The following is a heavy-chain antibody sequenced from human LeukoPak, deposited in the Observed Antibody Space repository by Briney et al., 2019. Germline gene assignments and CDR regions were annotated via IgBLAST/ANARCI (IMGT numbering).Heavy chain of an antibody. Sequence: GGSLRLSCAASGFTVSSSYMSWVRQAPGKGLEWVSAFYSGGTTYYSDSVKGRFTISTDNSRNMVYLQMNSLRAEDTAICYCARAPTVTTSWDYWGQGTLVTVSS. CDR1: GFTVSSSY. V-gene: IGHV3-66*01. D-gene: IGHD4-17*01. CDR3: ARAPTVTTSWDY. J-gene: IGHJ4*02. CDR2: FYSGGTT.